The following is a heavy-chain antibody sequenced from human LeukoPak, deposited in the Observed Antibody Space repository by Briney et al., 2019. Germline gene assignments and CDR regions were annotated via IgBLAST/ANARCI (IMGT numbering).Heavy chain of an antibody. CDR3: ARGFDYYDSSGYNSDAFDI. CDR2: INPNSGGS. J-gene: IGHJ3*02. Sequence: ASVKVSCKASGYTFTGYYIHWVRQAPGQGLEWMGWINPNSGGSKYAQKFQGRVTMTRDTSISTAYMELSRLRYDDTAVYYCARGFDYYDSSGYNSDAFDIWGQGTMVTVS. V-gene: IGHV1-2*02. CDR1: GYTFTGYY. D-gene: IGHD3-22*01.